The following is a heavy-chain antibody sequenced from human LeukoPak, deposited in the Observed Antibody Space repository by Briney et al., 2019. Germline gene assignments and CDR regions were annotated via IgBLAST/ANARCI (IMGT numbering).Heavy chain of an antibody. CDR3: ARGPPNWGYDY. CDR2: MSPNSGDT. CDR1: GYTFTSYD. J-gene: IGHJ4*02. V-gene: IGHV1-8*01. Sequence: ASVKVSCKASGYTFTSYDFNWVRQATGQRPEWMGWMSPNSGDTGYAQKFQDRVTMTRNTSISTAYMELGSLRSDDTAVYYCARGPPNWGYDYWGPGTLVTVSS. D-gene: IGHD7-27*01.